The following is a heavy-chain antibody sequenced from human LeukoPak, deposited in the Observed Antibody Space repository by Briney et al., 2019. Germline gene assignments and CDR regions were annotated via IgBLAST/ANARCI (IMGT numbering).Heavy chain of an antibody. D-gene: IGHD4-11*01. CDR3: ARDDYSNSYWHFNL. CDR1: SGSISSYY. J-gene: IGHJ2*01. CDR2: IYTSGST. Sequence: PSETLSLTCTVSSGSISSYYWSWIRQPAGKGLEWIGRIYTSGSTNYNPALKSRVTMSVDTSKSQFSLKLKSVTAADTAVYYCARDDYSNSYWHFNLWGRGTLVTVSS. V-gene: IGHV4-4*07.